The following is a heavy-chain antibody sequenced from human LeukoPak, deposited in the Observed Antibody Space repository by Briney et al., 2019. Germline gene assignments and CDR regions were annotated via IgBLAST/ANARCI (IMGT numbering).Heavy chain of an antibody. D-gene: IGHD3-22*01. V-gene: IGHV3-74*01. Sequence: PGGSLRLSCAASGFTFSPYWMHWVRQAPGKGLVWVSRIKSDGSTNYADSVKGRFTISRDNAKNTVSLQMNSLRAEDTGVYFCARAPAEIGGYYPEYFRHWGQGTLVTVSS. J-gene: IGHJ1*01. CDR3: ARAPAEIGGYYPEYFRH. CDR1: GFTFSPYW. CDR2: IKSDGST.